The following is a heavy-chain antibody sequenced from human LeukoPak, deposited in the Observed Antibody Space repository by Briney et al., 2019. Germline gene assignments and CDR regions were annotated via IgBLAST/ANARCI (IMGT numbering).Heavy chain of an antibody. V-gene: IGHV3-21*01. CDR3: ARDLVDDYFDY. D-gene: IGHD3-9*01. Sequence: AGGSLRLSCAASGFTFSSYSMNWVRQAPGKGLEWLSSISSSSSYKFYADSVKGRCTISRYNAKDSVYMQMNSLRAEDTAVYVCARDLVDDYFDYWGQGCLVTV. CDR1: GFTFSSYS. J-gene: IGHJ4*02. CDR2: ISSSSSYK.